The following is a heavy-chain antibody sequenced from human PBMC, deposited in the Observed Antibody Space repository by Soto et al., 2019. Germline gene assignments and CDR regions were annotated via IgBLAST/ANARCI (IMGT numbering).Heavy chain of an antibody. D-gene: IGHD6-19*01. CDR2: INPNSGDT. CDR3: ATSRISIAVAGETEYYFDY. CDR1: GYIFTGYY. J-gene: IGHJ4*02. V-gene: IGHV1-2*04. Sequence: ASVKVSCKASGYIFTGYYMHWVRQAPGQGLEWMGWINPNSGDTNYTQKFQGWVTMTRDTSISTAYMELSRLRSDDTAVYYCATSRISIAVAGETEYYFDYWGQGTPVTVSS.